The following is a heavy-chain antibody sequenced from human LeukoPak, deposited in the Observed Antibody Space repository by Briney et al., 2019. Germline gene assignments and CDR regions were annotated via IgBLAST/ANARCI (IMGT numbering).Heavy chain of an antibody. CDR3: VRGGWELFDY. J-gene: IGHJ4*02. D-gene: IGHD1-26*01. V-gene: IGHV3-23*01. Sequence: GGSLRLSCAASGFTFSTYAMSWVRQAPGKGLEWVSVVSGTGGRTYYADSVKGRFTISRDNSKNTLYLQMNSLRAEDTALYYCVRGGWELFDYWGQGTLVTVSS. CDR1: GFTFSTYA. CDR2: VSGTGGRT.